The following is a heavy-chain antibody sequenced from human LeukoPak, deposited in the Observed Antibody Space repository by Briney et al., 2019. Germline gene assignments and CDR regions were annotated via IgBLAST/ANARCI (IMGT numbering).Heavy chain of an antibody. CDR1: GFLFRKYW. Sequence: GGSLRLSCGASGFLFRKYWMSWVRQAPGKGLEWVANINEDGTEKHYVDSVKGRFTISRDNSKNTLYLQMNSLRAEDTAVYYCAREYGGNTDYWGQGTLVTVSS. CDR2: INEDGTEK. CDR3: AREYGGNTDY. J-gene: IGHJ4*02. D-gene: IGHD4-23*01. V-gene: IGHV3-7*01.